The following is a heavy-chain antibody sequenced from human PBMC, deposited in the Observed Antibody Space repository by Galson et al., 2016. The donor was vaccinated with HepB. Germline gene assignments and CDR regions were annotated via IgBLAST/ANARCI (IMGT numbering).Heavy chain of an antibody. Sequence: SLRLSCAASGFTFNMYTMTWVRQAPGKGPEWVSSISPGSTYTHFADSVKGRFIISRDDVENSSYLQMNSLRAEDTALYYCARVVTPMAAANRGFGSWGQGTQVVVSS. CDR3: ARVVTPMAAANRGFGS. V-gene: IGHV3-21*01. J-gene: IGHJ5*02. D-gene: IGHD6-13*01. CDR1: GFTFNMYT. CDR2: ISPGSTYT.